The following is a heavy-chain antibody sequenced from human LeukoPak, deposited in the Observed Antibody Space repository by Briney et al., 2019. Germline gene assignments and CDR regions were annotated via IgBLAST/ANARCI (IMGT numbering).Heavy chain of an antibody. V-gene: IGHV1-46*01. Sequence: ASVKVSCKASGYTFTSYYMHWVRQAPGQGLEWMGIINPSGGSTSYAQKFQGRVTMTRDTSTSTVYMELSSLRSEDTAVYYCARDNQGCSITSCYWGGGGDYWGQGTLVTVSS. J-gene: IGHJ4*02. CDR1: GYTFTSYY. CDR2: INPSGGST. D-gene: IGHD2-2*01. CDR3: ARDNQGCSITSCYWGGGGDY.